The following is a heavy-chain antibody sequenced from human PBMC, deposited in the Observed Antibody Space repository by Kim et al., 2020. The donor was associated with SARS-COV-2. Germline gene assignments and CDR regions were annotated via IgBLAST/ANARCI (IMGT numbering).Heavy chain of an antibody. CDR2: ISYDGSNK. CDR3: ARDLAYDTTVRGITGYGMDV. CDR1: GFTFSSCA. V-gene: IGHV3-30*04. J-gene: IGHJ6*02. D-gene: IGHD3-10*01. Sequence: GGSLRLSCAASGFTFSSCAMHWVRQAPGKGLEWVAVISYDGSNKYSADSVKGRFTLSRDNSKNTLFLHMGSLRVDDTAVYYCARDLAYDTTVRGITGYGMDVWGQGTTVTVSS.